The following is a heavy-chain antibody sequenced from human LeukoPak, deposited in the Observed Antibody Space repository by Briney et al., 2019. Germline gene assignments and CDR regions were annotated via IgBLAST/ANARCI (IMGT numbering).Heavy chain of an antibody. CDR2: VSAYNGNT. D-gene: IGHD4-17*01. Sequence: GASVKVSCKASGYTFTSYGISWVRQAPGQGLEWMGLVSAYNGNTNYAQKLQGRVTMTTDTSTSTAYMELRSLRSDDTAVYYCARAIHDYGDYRADYWGQGTLVTVSS. V-gene: IGHV1-18*01. J-gene: IGHJ4*02. CDR1: GYTFTSYG. CDR3: ARAIHDYGDYRADY.